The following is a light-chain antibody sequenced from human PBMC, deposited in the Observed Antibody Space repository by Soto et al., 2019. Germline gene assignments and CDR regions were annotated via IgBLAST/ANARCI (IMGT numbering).Light chain of an antibody. V-gene: IGLV2-14*01. CDR3: SSYTSSSTVV. J-gene: IGLJ2*01. CDR2: DDS. Sequence: QSALTPPASVSGSPGQSSTISCTGNSSDVGGYNYVSWYQQHPGKAPKLMIYDDSNRPSGVSNRFSGSKSGNTASLTISGLQAEDEADYYCSSYTSSSTVVFGGGTKLTVL. CDR1: SSDVGGYNY.